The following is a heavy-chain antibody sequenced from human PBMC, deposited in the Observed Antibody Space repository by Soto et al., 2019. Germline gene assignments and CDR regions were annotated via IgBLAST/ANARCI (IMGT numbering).Heavy chain of an antibody. CDR1: GFTFSSYA. D-gene: IGHD3-22*01. CDR3: AKDRMGYYYGSSGPNNWFDP. CDR2: ISGSGGST. J-gene: IGHJ5*02. V-gene: IGHV3-23*01. Sequence: GGSLRLSCAASGFTFSSYAMSWVRQAPGKGLEWVSAISGSGGSTYYADSVKGRFTISRDNSKNTLYLQMNSLRAEDTAVYYCAKDRMGYYYGSSGPNNWFDPWGQGTLVTVSS.